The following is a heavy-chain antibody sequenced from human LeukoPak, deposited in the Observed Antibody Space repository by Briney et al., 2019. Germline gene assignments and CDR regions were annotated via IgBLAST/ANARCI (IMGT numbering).Heavy chain of an antibody. D-gene: IGHD3-16*02. CDR2: ISSSSSYT. CDR1: GFTFSDYY. V-gene: IGHV3-11*05. J-gene: IGHJ4*02. CDR3: ARDVKNYDYVWGSYRYFIGPYYFDY. Sequence: GGSLRLSCAASGFTFSDYYMSWIRQAPGKGVEWVSYISSSSSYTNYADSVKGRFTISRDNAKNSLYLQRNSLRAGDTAVYYCARDVKNYDYVWGSYRYFIGPYYFDYWGQGTLVTVSS.